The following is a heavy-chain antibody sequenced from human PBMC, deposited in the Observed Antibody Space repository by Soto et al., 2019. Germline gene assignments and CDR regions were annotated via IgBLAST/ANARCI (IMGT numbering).Heavy chain of an antibody. D-gene: IGHD2-2*01. CDR3: ARGAVLVPAANL. CDR1: GGSISSGDYY. J-gene: IGHJ6*02. Sequence: QVQLQESGPGLVKPSQTLSLTCTVSGGSISSGDYYWSWIRQPPGKGLEWIGYSYYSGSTYYNPSIMMRVTRSVGTAENLFSLKLSAVTAADTAVYYRARGAVLVPAANLWGPGTTVAVSS. V-gene: IGHV4-30-4*01. CDR2: SYYSGST.